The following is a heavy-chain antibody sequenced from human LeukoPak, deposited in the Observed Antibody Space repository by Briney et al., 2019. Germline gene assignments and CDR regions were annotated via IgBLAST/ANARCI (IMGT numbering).Heavy chain of an antibody. D-gene: IGHD3-10*01. CDR3: ARDRTVITLGTFDI. CDR2: ATGTGSST. J-gene: IGHJ3*02. Sequence: GGSLRLSCAASGFTSSNYGMSWVRQAPGKGLEWVSAATGTGSSTYYADSVKGRFTISRDNSKNTLYLQMNSLRAEDTAVYYCARDRTVITLGTFDIWGQGTMVTVSS. V-gene: IGHV3-23*01. CDR1: GFTSSNYG.